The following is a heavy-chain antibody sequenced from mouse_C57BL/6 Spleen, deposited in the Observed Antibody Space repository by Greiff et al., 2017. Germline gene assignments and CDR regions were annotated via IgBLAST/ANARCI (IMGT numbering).Heavy chain of an antibody. Sequence: EVKVEESGGGLVKPGGSLKLSCAASGFTFSDYGMHWVRQAPEKGLEWVAYISSGSSTIYYADTVKGRFTISRENAKNTLFLQMTSLRSEDTAMYYCARDYYGSSPWFAYWAKGLWSLSLQ. CDR3: ARDYYGSSPWFAY. J-gene: IGHJ3*01. D-gene: IGHD1-1*01. CDR1: GFTFSDYG. CDR2: ISSGSSTI. V-gene: IGHV5-17*01.